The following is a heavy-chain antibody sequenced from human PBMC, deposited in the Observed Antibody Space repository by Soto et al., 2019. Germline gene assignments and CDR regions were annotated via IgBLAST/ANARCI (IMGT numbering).Heavy chain of an antibody. V-gene: IGHV3-33*01. J-gene: IGHJ6*02. Sequence: GGSLRLSCAASGFTFSSYGMHWVRQAPGKGLEWVAVIWYDGSNKYYADSVKGRFTISRDNSKNTLYLQMNSLRAEDTAVYYCARDSPDTAMVTVHFGHYYGMDVWGQGTTVTVSS. D-gene: IGHD5-18*01. CDR2: IWYDGSNK. CDR1: GFTFSSYG. CDR3: ARDSPDTAMVTVHFGHYYGMDV.